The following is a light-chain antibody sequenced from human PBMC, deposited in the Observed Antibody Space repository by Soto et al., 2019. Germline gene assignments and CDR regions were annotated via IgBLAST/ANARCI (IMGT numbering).Light chain of an antibody. CDR2: GTS. CDR1: QSVSRSY. CDR3: QPYGSSPPIT. Sequence: EIVLTQSPGTLSLSPGERATLSCRASQSVSRSYLAWYQQKPGQAPRLLIYGTSSRATGIPDRFSGSGSGTDFTLTISRLEPEDFAVYYCQPYGSSPPITFGQGTRVEIK. J-gene: IGKJ5*01. V-gene: IGKV3-20*01.